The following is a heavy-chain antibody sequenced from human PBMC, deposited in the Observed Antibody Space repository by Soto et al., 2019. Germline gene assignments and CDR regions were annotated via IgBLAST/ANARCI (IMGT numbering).Heavy chain of an antibody. CDR3: ARDTIAARRRENWFDS. CDR2: ISAYNGNT. Sequence: GASVKVSCKASGYTFTSYGISSARQAPGQGLEWMGWISAYNGNTNYAQKLQGRVTMTTDTSTSTAYMELRSLRSDDTAVYYCARDTIAARRRENWFDSWGQGDQVTVS. D-gene: IGHD6-6*01. CDR1: GYTFTSYG. V-gene: IGHV1-18*01. J-gene: IGHJ5*01.